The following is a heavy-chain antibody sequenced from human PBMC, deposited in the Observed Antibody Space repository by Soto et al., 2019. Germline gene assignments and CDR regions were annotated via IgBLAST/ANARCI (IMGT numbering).Heavy chain of an antibody. Sequence: ALVKVSCPPSEYTFIVYCMHWVRQTPGQGLEWVGWINPDSDATKYAQKFQGRVTMTTEASISTAYMALISLRSDDTAVYYCARGEDTRPPVYHYDYGIGVWGQGTTVTVSS. V-gene: IGHV1-2*02. CDR3: ARGEDTRPPVYHYDYGIGV. J-gene: IGHJ6*02. CDR1: EYTFIVYC. CDR2: INPDSDAT. D-gene: IGHD1-26*01.